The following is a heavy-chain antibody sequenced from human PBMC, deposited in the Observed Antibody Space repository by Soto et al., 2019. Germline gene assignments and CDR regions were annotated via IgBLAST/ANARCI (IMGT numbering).Heavy chain of an antibody. V-gene: IGHV3-23*01. CDR1: GFTFSTYR. CDR3: AKDRMGTTATPRFDP. D-gene: IGHD1-1*01. CDR2: ISGRGGAT. J-gene: IGHJ5*02. Sequence: PGGSLRPSYAPSGFTFSTYRMSWVRQAPGKGLEWVSTISGRGGATYYADSVKGRFTISRDNSKNTRDLQRSSLRADDTAIYYCAKDRMGTTATPRFDPWGQGT.